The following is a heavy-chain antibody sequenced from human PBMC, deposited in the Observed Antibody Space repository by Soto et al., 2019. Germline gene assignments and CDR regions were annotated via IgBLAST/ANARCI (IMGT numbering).Heavy chain of an antibody. CDR3: ARTYYYGSGRSYYYYGMDV. Sequence: GASVKVSCKASGGTFSSNAISWVRQAPGQGLEWMGGIIPIFGTANYAQKFQGRVTITAGESTSTAYMELSSLRSEDTAVYYCARTYYYGSGRSYYYYGMDVWGQGTTVTVSS. CDR2: IIPIFGTA. CDR1: GGTFSSNA. V-gene: IGHV1-69*13. J-gene: IGHJ6*02. D-gene: IGHD3-10*01.